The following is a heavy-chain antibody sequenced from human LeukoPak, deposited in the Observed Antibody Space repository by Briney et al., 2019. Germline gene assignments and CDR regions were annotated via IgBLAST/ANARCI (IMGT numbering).Heavy chain of an antibody. Sequence: GSLRLSCAASGFTFSSYSMNRVRQAPGKGLEWVSSISSSSSSYIYYADSVKGRFTISRDNAKNSLYLQMNSLRAEDTAVYYCAKDQMINYYDSSGYPLVCFQHWGQGTLVTVSS. CDR3: AKDQMINYYDSSGYPLVCFQH. CDR2: ISSSSSSYI. J-gene: IGHJ1*01. V-gene: IGHV3-21*04. D-gene: IGHD3-22*01. CDR1: GFTFSSYS.